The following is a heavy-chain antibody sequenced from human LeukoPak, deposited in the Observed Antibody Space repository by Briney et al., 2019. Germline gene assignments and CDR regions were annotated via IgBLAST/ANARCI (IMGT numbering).Heavy chain of an antibody. CDR3: ARSSSLDY. CDR2: ISSNSGGT. V-gene: IGHV1-2*02. Sequence: AASVKVSCKASGYTFTSYAMNWVRQAPGQGLEWMGWISSNSGGTNYAQKFQGRVTMTRDTSIVTAYMELTSLRSDDTAVYYCARSSSLDYWGQGTLVTVSS. CDR1: GYTFTSYA. J-gene: IGHJ4*02.